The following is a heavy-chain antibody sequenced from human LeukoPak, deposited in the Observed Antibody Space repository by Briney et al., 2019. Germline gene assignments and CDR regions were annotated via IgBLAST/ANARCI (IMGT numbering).Heavy chain of an antibody. D-gene: IGHD3-10*01. Sequence: GESLQISCKGSGYSFTSYWIGWVRQMPGKGLEWMGIIYPGDSDTRYSPSFQGQVTISADKSISTAYLQWSSLKASDTSMFYCARLLFGPAMGYYFDYWGQGTLVTVSS. CDR2: IYPGDSDT. CDR3: ARLLFGPAMGYYFDY. J-gene: IGHJ4*02. CDR1: GYSFTSYW. V-gene: IGHV5-51*01.